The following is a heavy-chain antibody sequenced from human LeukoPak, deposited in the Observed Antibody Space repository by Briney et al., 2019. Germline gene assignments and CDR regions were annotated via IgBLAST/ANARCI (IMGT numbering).Heavy chain of an antibody. D-gene: IGHD6-13*01. V-gene: IGHV3-23*01. CDR3: ARELSSVSSWYFDF. Sequence: GRSLRLSCAASGFTFSNYAMHWVRQAPGKGLEWVSAISGSGGNTYYADSVKGRFTISRDNSENTLYLQMNSLRAEDTAVYFCARELSSVSSWYFDFWGQGTLLTVSS. CDR1: GFTFSNYA. CDR2: ISGSGGNT. J-gene: IGHJ4*02.